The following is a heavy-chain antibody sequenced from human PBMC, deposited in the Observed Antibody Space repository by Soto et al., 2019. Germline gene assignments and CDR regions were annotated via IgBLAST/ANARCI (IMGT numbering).Heavy chain of an antibody. CDR2: ISYDGSNK. D-gene: IGHD4-17*01. CDR1: GFTFSSYG. J-gene: IGHJ6*02. CDR3: AKGLADYGDYAYYYYYSGMDV. V-gene: IGHV3-30*18. Sequence: GGSLRLSCAASGFTFSSYGMHWVRQAPGKGLEWVAVISYDGSNKYYADSVKGRFTISRDNSKNTLYLQMNSLRAEDTAVYYCAKGLADYGDYAYYYYYSGMDVWGQGTTVTVSS.